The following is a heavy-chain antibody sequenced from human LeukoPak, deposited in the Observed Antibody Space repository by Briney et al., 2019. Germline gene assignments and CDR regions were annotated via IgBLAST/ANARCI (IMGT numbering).Heavy chain of an antibody. D-gene: IGHD6-13*01. J-gene: IGHJ4*02. V-gene: IGHV5-51*01. CDR2: IYPGDSDT. Sequence: GASLQISCQGSGYPFTTYWIGWVRPLPGKGLEWMGIIYPGDSDTRYSPSFQGQVTISADKSITTAYLQWSSLKASDTAMYYCARRDAGLAFDYWGQGTLVTVSS. CDR1: GYPFTTYW. CDR3: ARRDAGLAFDY.